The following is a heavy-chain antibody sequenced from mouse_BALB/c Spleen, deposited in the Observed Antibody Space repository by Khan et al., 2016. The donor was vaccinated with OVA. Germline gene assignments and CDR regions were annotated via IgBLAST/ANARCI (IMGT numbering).Heavy chain of an antibody. J-gene: IGHJ3*01. Sequence: EVQLQESGPDLVKPSQSLSLTCTVTGYSITSGYNWHWIRQFPGNKLEWMGYIHYSGSTNYNPSLKSRISITRDTSKNQFFLQLNSVTTEDTATYYCAGLRRGSWFAYCGQGTLVTVSA. V-gene: IGHV3-1*02. CDR1: GYSITSGYN. D-gene: IGHD2-4*01. CDR2: IHYSGST. CDR3: AGLRRGSWFAY.